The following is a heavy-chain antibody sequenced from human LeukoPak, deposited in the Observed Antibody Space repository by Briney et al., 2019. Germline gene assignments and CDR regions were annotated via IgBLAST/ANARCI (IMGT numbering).Heavy chain of an antibody. CDR2: ISAYNGNT. V-gene: IGHV1-18*01. Sequence: ASVKVSCKASGYTLRSYGITWVRQAPGQGLEWMGWISAYNGNTKYPQKLQGRVTMTTDTSTSTVYMDLRSLRSDDTAVYYCARGRGRTMIRGVNDYWGQGTLVTVSS. J-gene: IGHJ4*02. D-gene: IGHD3-10*01. CDR3: ARGRGRTMIRGVNDY. CDR1: GYTLRSYG.